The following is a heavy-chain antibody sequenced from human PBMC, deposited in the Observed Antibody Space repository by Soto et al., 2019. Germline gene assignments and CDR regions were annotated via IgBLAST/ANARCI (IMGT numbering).Heavy chain of an antibody. J-gene: IGHJ6*02. Sequence: GGSLRLSCAASGFTFSSYRMNWVRQAPGKGPEWVSYISSSSSTIYYADSVTGRFTISRDNAKNSLYLQMNSLRDEDTAVYYCASFFNGYCSGGSCYSPFYYYYGMDVWGQGTTVTVSS. V-gene: IGHV3-48*02. CDR1: GFTFSSYR. CDR3: ASFFNGYCSGGSCYSPFYYYYGMDV. D-gene: IGHD2-15*01. CDR2: ISSSSSTI.